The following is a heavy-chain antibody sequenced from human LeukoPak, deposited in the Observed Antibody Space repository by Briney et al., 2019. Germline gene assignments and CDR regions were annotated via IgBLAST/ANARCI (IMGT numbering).Heavy chain of an antibody. CDR1: GYTFISYG. Sequence: ASVKVSCKAPGYTFISYGINWVRQAPGQGLEWMGWISAYNGNTNFAQKFQGRVTMTTDTTTSTAYMELTSLRSDDTAVYYCAICKDQTTRLKSFDYWGQGTLVTVSS. J-gene: IGHJ4*02. CDR3: AICKDQTTRLKSFDY. CDR2: ISAYNGNT. D-gene: IGHD4-11*01. V-gene: IGHV1-18*01.